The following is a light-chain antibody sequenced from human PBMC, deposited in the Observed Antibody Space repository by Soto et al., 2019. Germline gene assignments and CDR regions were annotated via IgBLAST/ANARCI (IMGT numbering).Light chain of an antibody. V-gene: IGLV2-14*01. CDR2: DVS. CDR3: SSYTSSSTVVV. CDR1: SSDVGGYNY. Sequence: QSALTQPASVSGSPGQSITISCTGTSSDVGGYNYVSWYQQHPGKAPKLMIYDVSNRPSGVSNRFSGSKSGNTASLTSSGLAAEDEADYYFSSYTSSSTVVVFGGGTKRTV. J-gene: IGLJ2*01.